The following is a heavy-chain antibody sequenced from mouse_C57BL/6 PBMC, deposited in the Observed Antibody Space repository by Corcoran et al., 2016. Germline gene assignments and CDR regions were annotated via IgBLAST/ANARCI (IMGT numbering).Heavy chain of an antibody. CDR3: AREGYYGSSYWYFDV. Sequence: EVQLQQSGPELVKPGASVKISCKASGYTFTDYYMNGVKQSHGKSLEWIGDINPNNGGTSYNQKFKGKATLTVDKSSSTAYMELRSLTSEDSAVYYCAREGYYGSSYWYFDVWGTGTTVTVSA. V-gene: IGHV1-26*01. D-gene: IGHD1-1*01. CDR1: GYTFTDYY. J-gene: IGHJ1*03. CDR2: INPNNGGT.